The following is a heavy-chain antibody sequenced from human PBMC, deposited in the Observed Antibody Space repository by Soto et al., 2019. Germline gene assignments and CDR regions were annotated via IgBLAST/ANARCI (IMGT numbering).Heavy chain of an antibody. D-gene: IGHD4-17*01. CDR3: ARSDYGDSNSQFFDY. Sequence: PSETLSLTCGVSGGSISTSNWWNWFRQPPEKGLEWIGQVLHTGSTNYNPSLKTRVTISVDKSKNQFSLDLASVTAADTALYFCARSDYGDSNSQFFDYWGQGTLVTVSS. V-gene: IGHV4-4*02. CDR2: VLHTGST. CDR1: GGSISTSNW. J-gene: IGHJ4*02.